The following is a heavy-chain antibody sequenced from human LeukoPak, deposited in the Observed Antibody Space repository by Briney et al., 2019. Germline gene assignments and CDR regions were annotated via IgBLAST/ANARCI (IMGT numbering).Heavy chain of an antibody. Sequence: GGSLRLSCVASGFTFETYWMSWVRQAPGKGLEWLANIKHDGREKYYVDSVKGRFTISRDNAKASVYLHMNSLRVEDTAIYYCARVRFPADCWGQGTLVTVSS. D-gene: IGHD2-2*01. CDR2: IKHDGREK. CDR3: ARVRFPADC. V-gene: IGHV3-7*01. J-gene: IGHJ4*02. CDR1: GFTFETYW.